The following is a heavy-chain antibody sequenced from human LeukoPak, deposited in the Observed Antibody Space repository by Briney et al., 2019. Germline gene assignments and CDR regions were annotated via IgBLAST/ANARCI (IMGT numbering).Heavy chain of an antibody. V-gene: IGHV1-69*01. CDR3: ATNTDSSKVFDY. Sequence: SVKVSCKASGGTFSSYAISWVRQAPGQGLEWMGGIIPIFGTANYAQKFQGRVTITADESTSTAYMELSSLRSEDTAVYYCATNTDSSKVFDYWGQGTLVTVSS. D-gene: IGHD3-22*01. CDR1: GGTFSSYA. J-gene: IGHJ4*02. CDR2: IIPIFGTA.